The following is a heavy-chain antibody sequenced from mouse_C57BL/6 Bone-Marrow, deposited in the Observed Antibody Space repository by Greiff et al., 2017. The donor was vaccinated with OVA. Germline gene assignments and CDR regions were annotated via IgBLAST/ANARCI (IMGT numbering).Heavy chain of an antibody. V-gene: IGHV5-16*01. CDR3: AREGRGYYDYGYRYFDV. CDR1: GFTFSDYY. D-gene: IGHD2-4*01. Sequence: DVHLVESEGGLVQPGSSMKLSCTASGFTFSDYYMAWVRQVPEKGLEWVANINYDGSSTYYLDSLKSRFIISRDNAKNILYLQMSSLKSEDTATYYCAREGRGYYDYGYRYFDVWGTGTTVTVSS. CDR2: INYDGSST. J-gene: IGHJ1*03.